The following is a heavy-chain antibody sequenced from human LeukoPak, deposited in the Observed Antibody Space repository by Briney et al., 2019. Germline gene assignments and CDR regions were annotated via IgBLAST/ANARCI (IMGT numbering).Heavy chain of an antibody. CDR2: IYYSGDT. J-gene: IGHJ4*02. D-gene: IGHD1-1*01. CDR1: GDSIRTNF. Sequence: SETLSLTCTVSGDSIRTNFWSWVRQPPGKELEWIGYIYYSGDTNYNPSLKGRVIISIDTSKNQFSLRLNSVTAADTAVYYCARKEGTHWGQGTLVTVSS. CDR3: ARKEGTH. V-gene: IGHV4-59*01.